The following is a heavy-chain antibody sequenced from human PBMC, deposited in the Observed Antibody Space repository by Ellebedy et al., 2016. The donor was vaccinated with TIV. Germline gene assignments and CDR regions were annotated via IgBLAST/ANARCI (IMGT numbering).Heavy chain of an antibody. D-gene: IGHD1-20*01. CDR1: GLTVSYTY. Sequence: GESLKISCAASGLTVSYTYMSWVRQAPGKGLEWVSVIHTGGDTYYADSVKGRFTISRDSSKNTLFPQMNSLRAEDTAMYYCARRITGTYGDDAFDIWGQGTMVTVSS. CDR3: ARRITGTYGDDAFDI. V-gene: IGHV3-53*01. CDR2: IHTGGDT. J-gene: IGHJ3*02.